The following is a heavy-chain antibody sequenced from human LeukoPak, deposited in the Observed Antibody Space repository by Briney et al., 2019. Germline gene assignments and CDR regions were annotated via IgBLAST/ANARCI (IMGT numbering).Heavy chain of an antibody. CDR2: ISSSGSPI. J-gene: IGHJ6*02. Sequence: GGSLRLSCAASGFTFNSYEMNWLRQAPGKGLERVSYISSSGSPIYYADSVEGRFTISRDNAKNSLYLQMSSLRAEDTAMYYCARVYSNYDPAAMDVWGQGTTVTVSS. CDR1: GFTFNSYE. CDR3: ARVYSNYDPAAMDV. D-gene: IGHD4-11*01. V-gene: IGHV3-48*03.